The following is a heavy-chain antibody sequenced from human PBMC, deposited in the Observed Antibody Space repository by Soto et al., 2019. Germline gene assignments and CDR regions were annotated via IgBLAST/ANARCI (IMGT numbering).Heavy chain of an antibody. V-gene: IGHV3-33*01. Sequence: GGSLRLSCVAPGVIFSGYGMHWVRQAPGKGLEWVAVIRFDGSNIFYANSVKGRFTISRDNSKSTLYLEMNSLRAEDTAVYYCARDGVGCPRFFGDLDYWGQGAQVTVSS. CDR3: ARDGVGCPRFFGDLDY. CDR1: GVIFSGYG. CDR2: IRFDGSNI. J-gene: IGHJ4*02. D-gene: IGHD1-26*01.